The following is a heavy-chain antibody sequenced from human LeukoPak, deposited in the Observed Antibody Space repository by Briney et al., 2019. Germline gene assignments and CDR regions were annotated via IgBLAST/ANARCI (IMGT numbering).Heavy chain of an antibody. CDR1: GFTFSSYW. V-gene: IGHV3-74*01. J-gene: IGHJ4*02. CDR2: INSDGSST. CDR3: ARADYYCSSTSCGFDY. D-gene: IGHD2-2*01. Sequence: GGSLRLSCAASGFTFSSYWMHWVRQAPGKGLLWVSRINSDGSSTSYADSVKGRFTISRDNAKNTLYLQMNSLRAEDTAVYYCARADYYCSSTSCGFDYWGLGTLVTVSS.